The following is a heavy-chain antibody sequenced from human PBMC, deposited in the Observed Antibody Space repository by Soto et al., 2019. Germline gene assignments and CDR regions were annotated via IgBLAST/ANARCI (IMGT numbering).Heavy chain of an antibody. CDR1: GFTFGDYA. D-gene: IGHD2-15*01. CDR2: IRSKAYGGTS. CDR3: ARDGEAASGGSCYGLDY. Sequence: GGSLRLSCTGSGFTFGDYAMSWVRRAPGKGLEWVGFIRSKAYGGTSEWAASVRGRFTFSRDDSKNSLYLQMNSLRAEDTAVYYCARDGEAASGGSCYGLDYWGQGTLVTVSS. V-gene: IGHV3-49*04. J-gene: IGHJ4*02.